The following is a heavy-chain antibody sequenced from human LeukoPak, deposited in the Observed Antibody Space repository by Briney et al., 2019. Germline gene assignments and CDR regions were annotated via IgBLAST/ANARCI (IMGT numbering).Heavy chain of an antibody. CDR3: ARLSEMFRGPQVIYYFDY. D-gene: IGHD3-10*01. V-gene: IGHV3-11*04. J-gene: IGHJ4*02. Sequence: GGSLRLSCAASGFTFSDYYMSWIRQAPGKGLEWVSYISSSGSTIYYADSVKGRFTISRDNAKNSLYLQLSSLRAEDTAVYYCARLSEMFRGPQVIYYFDYWGQGTLVTVSS. CDR1: GFTFSDYY. CDR2: ISSSGSTI.